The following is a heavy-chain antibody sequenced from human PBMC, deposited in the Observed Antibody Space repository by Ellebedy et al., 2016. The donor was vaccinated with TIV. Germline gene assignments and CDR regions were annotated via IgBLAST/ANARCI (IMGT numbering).Heavy chain of an antibody. CDR1: GYTFTDYY. CDR3: ARRGGTSSLPFDH. D-gene: IGHD6-6*01. CDR2: ISGYNGNT. J-gene: IGHJ4*02. Sequence: ASVKVSCXASGYTFTDYYIHWVRQAPGQGLEWMGWISGYNGNTNYAQKLQGRVTMTTDTSTSTAYMELGSLLSDDTAMYYCARRGGTSSLPFDHWGQGSLVTVSS. V-gene: IGHV1-18*04.